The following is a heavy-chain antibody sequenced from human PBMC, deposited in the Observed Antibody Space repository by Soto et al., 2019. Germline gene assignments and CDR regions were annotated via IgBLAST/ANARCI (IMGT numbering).Heavy chain of an antibody. CDR2: VKSKTDGGTI. J-gene: IGHJ4*02. D-gene: IGHD5-12*01. CDR1: GFTFSNAW. V-gene: IGHV3-15*01. CDR3: IGTYSGSSMRFDY. Sequence: EVQLVESGGGLVKPGGSLRLSCAASGFTFSNAWMTWVRQAPGKGLEWVGRVKSKTDGGTIDYAAPVKDRFTIPRDDSKNTLDLQMNSLKTEDTAVYYCIGTYSGSSMRFDYWGQGTLVTVSS.